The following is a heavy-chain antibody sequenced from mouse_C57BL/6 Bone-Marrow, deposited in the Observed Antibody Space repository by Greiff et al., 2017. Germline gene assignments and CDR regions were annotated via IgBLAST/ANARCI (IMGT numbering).Heavy chain of an antibody. V-gene: IGHV1-85*01. CDR3: ARLDVGGSGVDWYCDV. Sequence: QVQLQQSGPELVKPGASVKLSCKASGYTFTSYDINWVKQRPGQGLEWIGWIYPRDGSTKYNEKFKGKATLTVDTSSSTAYMELHSLTSEDTAVYFCARLDVGGSGVDWYCDVWGTGTTVTVSS. J-gene: IGHJ1*03. CDR1: GYTFTSYD. D-gene: IGHD1-1*01. CDR2: IYPRDGST.